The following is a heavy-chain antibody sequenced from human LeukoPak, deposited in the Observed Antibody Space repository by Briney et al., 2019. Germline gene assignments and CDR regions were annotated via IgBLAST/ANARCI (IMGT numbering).Heavy chain of an antibody. V-gene: IGHV4-59*12. CDR3: ARATTGTTVELWFDP. D-gene: IGHD1-1*01. CDR1: GGSISSYY. J-gene: IGHJ5*02. CDR2: IYYSGST. Sequence: SETLSLTCTVSGGSISSYYWSWIRQPPGKGLEWIGYIYYSGSTNYNPSLKSRVTMSVDTSKNQFSLKLSSVTAADTAVYYCARATTGTTVELWFDPWGQGTLVTVSS.